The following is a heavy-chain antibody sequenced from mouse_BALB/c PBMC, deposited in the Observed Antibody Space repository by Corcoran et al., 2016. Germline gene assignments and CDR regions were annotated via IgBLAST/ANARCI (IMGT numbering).Heavy chain of an antibody. CDR1: GYTFTNYG. CDR2: INTYTGEP. D-gene: IGHD6-1*01. CDR3: AREPYAMNY. V-gene: IGHV9-3-1*01. Sequence: QIQLGQSGPELKKPGETVKISCKASGYTFTNYGMNWVKQAPGKGLKWMGWINTYTGEPTYADDFKGRFAFSLETSASTAYLQINNLKNEDTATYFCAREPYAMNYWGQGTSVTFSS. J-gene: IGHJ4*01.